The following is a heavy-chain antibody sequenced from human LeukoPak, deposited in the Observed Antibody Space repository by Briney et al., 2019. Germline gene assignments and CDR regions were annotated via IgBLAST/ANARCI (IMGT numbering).Heavy chain of an antibody. CDR1: GFTVSSNY. D-gene: IGHD3-16*01. J-gene: IGHJ3*02. Sequence: PGGSLRLSCAASGFTVSSNYMSWVRQAPGKGLEGVSVIYSGGSTYYADSVKGRFTISRDNSKDTLYLQMNSLRAEDTAVYYCARDLPSGGVIHAFDIWGQGTMVTVSS. V-gene: IGHV3-53*01. CDR2: IYSGGST. CDR3: ARDLPSGGVIHAFDI.